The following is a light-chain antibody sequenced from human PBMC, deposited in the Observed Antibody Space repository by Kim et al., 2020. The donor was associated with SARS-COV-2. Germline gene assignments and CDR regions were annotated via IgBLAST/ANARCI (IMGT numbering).Light chain of an antibody. J-gene: IGLJ3*02. CDR2: GNS. V-gene: IGLV1-40*01. Sequence: GTIACNGSSSNIGAGDDVHWYQQLPGTAPKLLIYGNSNRPSGVPDRFAGSKSGTSASLAITGLQAEDEADYYCQSYDSSLSGSKVFGGGTQLTVL. CDR1: SSNIGAGDD. CDR3: QSYDSSLSGSKV.